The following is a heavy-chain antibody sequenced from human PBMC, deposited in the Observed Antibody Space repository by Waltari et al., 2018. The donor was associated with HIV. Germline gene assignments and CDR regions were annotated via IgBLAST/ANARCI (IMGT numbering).Heavy chain of an antibody. Sequence: IGWVRQMPGKGLEWMGIIYPGDSDTRYSPSFQGQVTISADKSISTAYLQWSSLKASDTAMYYCARVMGATTPLDGMDVWGQGTTVTVSS. D-gene: IGHD2-8*01. J-gene: IGHJ6*02. CDR2: IYPGDSDT. V-gene: IGHV5-51*01. CDR3: ARVMGATTPLDGMDV.